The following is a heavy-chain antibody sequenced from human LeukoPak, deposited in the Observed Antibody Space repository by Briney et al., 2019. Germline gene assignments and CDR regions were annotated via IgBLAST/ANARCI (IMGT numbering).Heavy chain of an antibody. CDR2: ISSGSKTI. V-gene: IGHV3-48*04. CDR1: GFTFSNYN. D-gene: IGHD6-13*01. Sequence: PGGSLRLSCSVSGFTFSNYNMNWVRQAPGKGLEWVSYISSGSKTIYYADSVKGRFTISRDNAKNSLYLQMNSLRAEDTALYYCARDVSSSWPIAVHLGPDYWGQGTLVTVSS. J-gene: IGHJ4*02. CDR3: ARDVSSSWPIAVHLGPDY.